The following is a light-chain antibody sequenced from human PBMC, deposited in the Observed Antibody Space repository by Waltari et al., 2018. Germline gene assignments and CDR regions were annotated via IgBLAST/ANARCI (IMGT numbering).Light chain of an antibody. Sequence: DIQMTQSPSSVSASVGDRVTITCRASQGISTWLACYQQKPGKAPKVLIYGAYTLLTGVPSRFSGSGSGTEFTLTISGLQPEDFATYFCQQGNSFPPTFGQGTRVEV. V-gene: IGKV1-12*01. CDR3: QQGNSFPPT. CDR1: QGISTW. J-gene: IGKJ1*01. CDR2: GAY.